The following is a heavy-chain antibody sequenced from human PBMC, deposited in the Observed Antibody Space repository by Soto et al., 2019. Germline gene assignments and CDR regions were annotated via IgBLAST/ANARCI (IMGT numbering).Heavy chain of an antibody. CDR3: AKEVAYCGGDCHSDY. CDR2: IYSGGNS. CDR1: GGTGRSSD. D-gene: IGHD2-21*02. V-gene: IGHV3-53*05. J-gene: IGHJ4*02. Sequence: GGPKRDRCRTAGGTGRSSDRSWVRQAPGKGLDWVSVIYSGGNSYYAVSVKGRFTISRDNSKNTLYLQMNSLRAEDTAVYYCAKEVAYCGGDCHSDYWGQGTLVTVSS.